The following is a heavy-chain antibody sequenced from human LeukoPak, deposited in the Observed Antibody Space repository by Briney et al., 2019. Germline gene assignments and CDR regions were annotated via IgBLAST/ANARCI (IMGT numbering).Heavy chain of an antibody. CDR2: INWIGDTT. CDR1: GFTFVDYG. J-gene: IGHJ1*01. CDR3: ATNPPGRTYLQD. Sequence: GGSLRLSCAVSGFTFVDYGMTWGPRIPGKGLEWIAEINWIGDTTRYGDSVKGRFTISRDNSKNSLYLQINSLRVEDTAFYYCATNPPGRTYLQDWGQGTLVTVSS. V-gene: IGHV3-20*04. D-gene: IGHD1-1*01.